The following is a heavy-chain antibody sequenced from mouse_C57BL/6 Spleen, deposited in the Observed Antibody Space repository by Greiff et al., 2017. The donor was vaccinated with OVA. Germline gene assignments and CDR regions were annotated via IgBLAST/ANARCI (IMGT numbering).Heavy chain of an antibody. CDR3: ARNGLYSNYEYYAMDY. Sequence: QVQLQQPGAELVRPGSSVKLSCKASGYTFTSYWMDWVKQRPGQGLEWIGNIYPSDSETHYNQKFKDKATLTVDKSSSTAYMQLSSLTSEDSAVYYCARNGLYSNYEYYAMDYWGQGTSVTVSS. V-gene: IGHV1-61*01. J-gene: IGHJ4*01. D-gene: IGHD2-5*01. CDR1: GYTFTSYW. CDR2: IYPSDSET.